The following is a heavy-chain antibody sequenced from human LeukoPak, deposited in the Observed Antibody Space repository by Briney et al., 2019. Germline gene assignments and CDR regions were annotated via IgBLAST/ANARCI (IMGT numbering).Heavy chain of an antibody. CDR2: IWYDGSNK. Sequence: GGSLRLSCAASGFTFSSYGMHWVRQAPGKGLEWVAVIWYDGSNKYYADSVKGRFTISRDNSKNTLYLQMNSLRAEDTAVYYCARDRGAAAGPFDYWGQGTLVTVSP. D-gene: IGHD6-13*01. J-gene: IGHJ4*02. V-gene: IGHV3-33*01. CDR3: ARDRGAAAGPFDY. CDR1: GFTFSSYG.